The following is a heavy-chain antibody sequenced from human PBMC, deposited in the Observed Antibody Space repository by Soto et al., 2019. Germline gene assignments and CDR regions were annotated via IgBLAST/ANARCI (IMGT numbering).Heavy chain of an antibody. D-gene: IGHD3-22*01. J-gene: IGHJ4*02. Sequence: SETLSVTCTVSGGYLSSYDWSWIRPPPGKGLEWIGEINHSGSTNYNPSLKSRVTISVDTSKNQFSLKLSSVTAADTAVYYCARGSYYYDSSGYYHYWGQGTLVTVSS. CDR3: ARGSYYYDSSGYYHY. V-gene: IGHV4-34*01. CDR2: INHSGST. CDR1: GGYLSSYD.